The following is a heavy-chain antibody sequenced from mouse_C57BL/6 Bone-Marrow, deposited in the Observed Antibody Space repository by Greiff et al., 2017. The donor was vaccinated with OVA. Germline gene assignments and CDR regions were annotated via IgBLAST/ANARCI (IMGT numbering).Heavy chain of an antibody. CDR3: ARKDSSGYVTY. CDR2: IWSGGST. CDR1: GFSLTSYG. J-gene: IGHJ3*01. V-gene: IGHV2-2*01. D-gene: IGHD3-2*02. Sequence: VQVVESGPGLVQPSQSLSITCTVSGFSLTSYGVHWVRQSPGKGLEWLGVIWSGGSTDYNAAFISRLSISKDNSKSQVFFKMNSLQADDTAIYYCARKDSSGYVTYWGQGTLVTVSA.